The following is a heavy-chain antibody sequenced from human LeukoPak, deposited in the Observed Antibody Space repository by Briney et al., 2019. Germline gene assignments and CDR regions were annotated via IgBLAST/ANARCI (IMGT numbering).Heavy chain of an antibody. V-gene: IGHV4-4*02. CDR2: IYHSGST. Sequence: PSETLSLTCAVSGGSISSSNWWSWVRQPPGKGLEWIGEIYHSGSTNHNPSLKSRVTISVDKSKNQFSLKLSSVTAADTAVYYCARDSPEYSSSLDYWGQGTLVTVSS. CDR1: GGSISSSNW. CDR3: ARDSPEYSSSLDY. D-gene: IGHD6-6*01. J-gene: IGHJ4*02.